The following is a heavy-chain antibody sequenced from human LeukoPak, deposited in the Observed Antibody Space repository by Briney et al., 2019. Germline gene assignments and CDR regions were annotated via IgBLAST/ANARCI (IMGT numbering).Heavy chain of an antibody. J-gene: IGHJ3*02. V-gene: IGHV5-51*01. CDR3: ARHKSSTWKPYDVFGI. Sequence: GESLKISCKGSGYSFTSYWIGWVRQMPGKGLEWMGIIYPGDSDTRYSPSLQGQVTISADKSISTAYLQWSSLKASDTAMYYCARHKSSTWKPYDVFGIWGQGTLVTVSS. D-gene: IGHD6-13*01. CDR1: GYSFTSYW. CDR2: IYPGDSDT.